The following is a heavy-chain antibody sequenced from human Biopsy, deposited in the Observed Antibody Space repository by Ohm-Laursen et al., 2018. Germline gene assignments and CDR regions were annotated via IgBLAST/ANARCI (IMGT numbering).Heavy chain of an antibody. V-gene: IGHV4-59*01. CDR2: IYYSGGT. Sequence: GTLSLTCSVSGGSMTGYEWSWIRLAPGKGLEWIGYIYYSGGTKYNPSPASRVTFSVDMSKSQFSLKLYSVTAADTAVYYCARVEAGTYDALDIWGQGTLVAVSA. D-gene: IGHD1-26*01. J-gene: IGHJ3*02. CDR3: ARVEAGTYDALDI. CDR1: GGSMTGYE.